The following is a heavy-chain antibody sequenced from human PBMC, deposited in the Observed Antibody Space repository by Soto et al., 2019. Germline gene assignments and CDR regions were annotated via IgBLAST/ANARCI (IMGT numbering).Heavy chain of an antibody. Sequence: SETLSLTCTVSGGSISSYYWSWIRQPPGKGLEWIGYIYYSGSTNYNPSLKSRVTISVDTSKNQFSLKLSSVTAADTAVYYCARGRYYDILTGYSDAFDIWGQGKMVT. D-gene: IGHD3-9*01. CDR2: IYYSGST. J-gene: IGHJ3*02. V-gene: IGHV4-59*01. CDR3: ARGRYYDILTGYSDAFDI. CDR1: GGSISSYY.